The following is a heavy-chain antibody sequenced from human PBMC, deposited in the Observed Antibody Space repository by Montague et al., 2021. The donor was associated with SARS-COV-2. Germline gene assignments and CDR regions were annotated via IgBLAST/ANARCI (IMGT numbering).Heavy chain of an antibody. D-gene: IGHD2-8*01. Sequence: SLRLSCAASGFTFGVYAMRWVRRAPGKGLEWLSVMSNDGTSAYDINSVRGRFTISRDNSKNTLYLQMNSLRAEDTAVYYCTREGYGVNLRTDFDYWGQGTLVTVAS. J-gene: IGHJ4*02. CDR2: MSNDGTSA. CDR1: GFTFGVYA. V-gene: IGHV3-23*03. CDR3: TREGYGVNLRTDFDY.